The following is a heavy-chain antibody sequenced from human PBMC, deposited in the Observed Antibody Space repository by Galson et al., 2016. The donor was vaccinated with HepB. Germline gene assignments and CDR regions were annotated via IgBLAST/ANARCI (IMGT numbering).Heavy chain of an antibody. Sequence: SAKVSCKASGFTFGDYSVHWVRQAPGQGLEWMGKISPGGGGTIYTENFQGRITLTTDTSTTTVFMYLTSLRSDDTGVYYCARAPFTPQSGDFDYWGQGTLVTVSS. D-gene: IGHD4-17*01. CDR2: ISPGGGGT. CDR3: ARAPFTPQSGDFDY. J-gene: IGHJ4*02. CDR1: GFTFGDYS. V-gene: IGHV1-46*01.